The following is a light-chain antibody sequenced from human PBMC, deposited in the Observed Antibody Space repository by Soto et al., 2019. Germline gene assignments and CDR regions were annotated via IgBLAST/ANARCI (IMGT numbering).Light chain of an antibody. Sequence: EIVLTQSPGTLSLSPGERATLSCRASQTVSNTYLAWYQQIPGQAPRLLIYGASSRATGIPDRFSGSGSGTDFTLTISRLEPEDFAVYYCQQYRGSVWTFGQGTKVEIK. CDR3: QQYRGSVWT. CDR2: GAS. V-gene: IGKV3-20*01. J-gene: IGKJ1*01. CDR1: QTVSNTY.